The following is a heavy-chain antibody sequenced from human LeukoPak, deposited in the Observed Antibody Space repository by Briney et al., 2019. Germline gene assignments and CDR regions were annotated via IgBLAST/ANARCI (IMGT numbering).Heavy chain of an antibody. CDR2: ISWNGGNI. V-gene: IGHV3-9*01. Sequence: GGSLRLSCAASGFTFDDYAMHWVRQAPGKGLEWVSGISWNGGNIGYADSVKGRFTISRDNAKNSLYLQMNSLRAEDTAVYYCATSRTFDYWGQGTLVTVSS. D-gene: IGHD1-7*01. CDR3: ATSRTFDY. CDR1: GFTFDDYA. J-gene: IGHJ4*02.